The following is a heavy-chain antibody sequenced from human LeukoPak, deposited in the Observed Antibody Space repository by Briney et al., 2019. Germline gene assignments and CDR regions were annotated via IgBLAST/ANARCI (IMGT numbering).Heavy chain of an antibody. V-gene: IGHV4-59*01. D-gene: IGHD3-16*01. CDR2: IYYSGST. CDR1: GGSISSFY. Sequence: SETLSLTCTVSGGSISSFYWSWIRQPPGKGLEWIGYIYYSGSTNYKSSLKSRVTISVDTSKNQFSLKLSSVTAADTAVYYCARETSQKGAHYMDVWGKGTTVTISS. J-gene: IGHJ6*03. CDR3: ARETSQKGAHYMDV.